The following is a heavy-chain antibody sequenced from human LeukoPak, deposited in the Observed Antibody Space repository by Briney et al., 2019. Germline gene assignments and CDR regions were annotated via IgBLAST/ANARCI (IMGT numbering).Heavy chain of an antibody. CDR3: ARDRGSSWYAKYYYYYYYMDV. J-gene: IGHJ6*03. Sequence: ASVKVSCKASGYTFTSYDINWVRQAPGQGLEWMGWINPNSGGTNYAQKFQGRVTMTRDTSISTAYMELSRLRSDDTAVYYCARDRGSSWYAKYYYYYYYMDVWGKGTTVTVSS. CDR1: GYTFTSYD. CDR2: INPNSGGT. D-gene: IGHD6-13*01. V-gene: IGHV1-2*02.